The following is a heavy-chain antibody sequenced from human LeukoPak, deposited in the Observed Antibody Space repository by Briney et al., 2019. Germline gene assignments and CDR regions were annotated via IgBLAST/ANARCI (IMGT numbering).Heavy chain of an antibody. J-gene: IGHJ6*04. CDR2: INAGNGNT. CDR3: AREFCSSTSCWDV. V-gene: IGHV1-3*01. CDR1: GGTFSSYA. Sequence: GASVEVSCKASGGTFSSYAISWVRQAPGQGLEWMGWINAGNGNTKYSQKFQGRVTITRDTSASTAYMELSSLRSEDTAVYYCAREFCSSTSCWDVWGKGTTVTVSS. D-gene: IGHD2-2*01.